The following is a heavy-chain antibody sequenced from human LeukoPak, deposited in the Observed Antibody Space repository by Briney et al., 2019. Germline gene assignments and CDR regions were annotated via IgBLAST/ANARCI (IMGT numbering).Heavy chain of an antibody. J-gene: IGHJ1*01. CDR2: ISGSGDST. Sequence: GGSLRLSCAASGFTFSSFGMSWVRQAPGKGLEWVSVISGSGDSTYYADSVKGRFTISRDNSKNTLYLQMNSLRAEDTAVYYCAKDLDYYDSSGYYLLAKYFQHWGQGTLVTVSS. CDR1: GFTFSSFG. V-gene: IGHV3-23*01. D-gene: IGHD3-22*01. CDR3: AKDLDYYDSSGYYLLAKYFQH.